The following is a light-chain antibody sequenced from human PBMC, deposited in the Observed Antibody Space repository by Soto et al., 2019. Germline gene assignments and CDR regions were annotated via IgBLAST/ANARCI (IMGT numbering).Light chain of an antibody. CDR1: QSVTIY. J-gene: IGKJ5*01. CDR3: QQRNDWPLT. CDR2: DVS. Sequence: EVVLTQSPATLSLSPGEGATLSCRASQSVTIYLAWYQKKSGQPPRLLIYDVSKRATGIPARFSGSGSGTDFNLNIASLEPEDFAVYYCQQRNDWPLTFGGGTRLEIK. V-gene: IGKV3-11*01.